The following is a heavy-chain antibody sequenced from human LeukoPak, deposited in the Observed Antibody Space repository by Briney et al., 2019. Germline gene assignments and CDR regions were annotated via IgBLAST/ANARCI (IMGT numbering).Heavy chain of an antibody. CDR1: GYTFTSYG. Sequence: GASVNVSCKASGYTFTSYGISWVRQAPGQGLEWMGCISACNGNTNYAQRLQGRVTMTTDTSTSKTYMELRRMRSDDTAVYYYARSRGYSYGSAYYWGQGTLVTVSS. D-gene: IGHD5-18*01. CDR2: ISACNGNT. V-gene: IGHV1-18*04. J-gene: IGHJ4*02. CDR3: ARSRGYSYGSAYY.